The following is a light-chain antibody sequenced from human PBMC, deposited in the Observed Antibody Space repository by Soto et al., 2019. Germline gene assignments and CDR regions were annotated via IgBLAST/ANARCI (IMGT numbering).Light chain of an antibody. V-gene: IGKV3-11*01. Sequence: EILMTQSPATLSGSPGERATLSWRASQSVSSDLAWYHQKPGQAPRLLIYGASTMATGIPARFSGSGSGTEFTLTISSIEPEDFAVYFCQQRSNWPTFGQGTKVDIK. CDR1: QSVSSD. CDR3: QQRSNWPT. CDR2: GAS. J-gene: IGKJ1*01.